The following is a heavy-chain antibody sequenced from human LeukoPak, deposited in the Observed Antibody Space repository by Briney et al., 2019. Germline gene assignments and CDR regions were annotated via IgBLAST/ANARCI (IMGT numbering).Heavy chain of an antibody. J-gene: IGHJ4*02. CDR3: AREHIDYGDYDY. CDR2: ISSSSSTI. D-gene: IGHD4-17*01. CDR1: GFTFSSYN. Sequence: PGGSLTLSCAASGFTFSSYNMNWVRQAPGKGLEWVAYISSSSSTIYYADSVKGRFTVSRDNVKNTLYLQMNSLRDEDTAVYYCAREHIDYGDYDYWGQGTLVTVSS. V-gene: IGHV3-48*02.